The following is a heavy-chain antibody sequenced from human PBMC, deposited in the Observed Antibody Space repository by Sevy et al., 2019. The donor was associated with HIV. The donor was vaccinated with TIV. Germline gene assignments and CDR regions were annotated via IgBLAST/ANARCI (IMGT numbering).Heavy chain of an antibody. CDR2: IFHTGKT. D-gene: IGHD3-3*01. CDR3: AKIYDY. V-gene: IGHV4-39*01. CDR1: GGSISKIGNY. Sequence: SETLSLTCSVSGGSISKIGNYWGWVRQPPGERLEWIGDIFHTGKTNYNPSLKSRVTITLDTSKNKFYLKLSSVTAADTAVYYCAKIYDYWGPGALVTVSS. J-gene: IGHJ4*02.